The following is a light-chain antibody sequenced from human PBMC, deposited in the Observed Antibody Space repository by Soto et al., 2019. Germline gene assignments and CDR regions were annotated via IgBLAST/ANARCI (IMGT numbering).Light chain of an antibody. CDR2: DAS. Sequence: DIQMTQSPSSGSASVGDRVTITCRASQNIWRLLAWYQQKPGKAPELLIYDASSLQSGVPPRFSGSGSGTDFTLTISSLQPEDFATYYCEQAGSFPITFGQGTRLEIK. CDR3: EQAGSFPIT. CDR1: QNIWRL. J-gene: IGKJ5*01. V-gene: IGKV1-12*01.